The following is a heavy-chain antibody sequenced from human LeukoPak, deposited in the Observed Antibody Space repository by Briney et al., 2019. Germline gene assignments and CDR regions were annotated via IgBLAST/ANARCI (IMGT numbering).Heavy chain of an antibody. Sequence: ASVKVSCKASGYTSTGYYMHWVRQAPGQGLEWMGRINPNSGGTNYAQKFQGRVTMTRDTSISTAYMELSRLRSDDTAVYYCAREPNSGYYYYMDVWGKGTTVTVSS. J-gene: IGHJ6*03. V-gene: IGHV1-2*06. CDR1: GYTSTGYY. CDR2: INPNSGGT. D-gene: IGHD4-23*01. CDR3: AREPNSGYYYYMDV.